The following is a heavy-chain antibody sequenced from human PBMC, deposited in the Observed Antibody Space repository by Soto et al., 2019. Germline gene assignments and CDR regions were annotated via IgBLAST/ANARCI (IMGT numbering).Heavy chain of an antibody. J-gene: IGHJ6*02. CDR2: IYYSGST. Sequence: SETLSLTCTVSGGSISSSSDYWGCIRQPPGKGLEWIGSIYYSGSTYYNPSLKSRVTISVDTSKNQFSLKLSSVTAADTAVYYCARVAAAGTLLYYYYYGMDVWGQGTTVT. D-gene: IGHD6-13*01. V-gene: IGHV4-39*01. CDR3: ARVAAAGTLLYYYYYGMDV. CDR1: GGSISSSSDY.